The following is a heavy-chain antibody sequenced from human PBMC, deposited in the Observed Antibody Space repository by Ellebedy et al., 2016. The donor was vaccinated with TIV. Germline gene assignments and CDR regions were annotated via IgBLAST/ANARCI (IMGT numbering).Heavy chain of an antibody. J-gene: IGHJ3*02. CDR1: GYTFTSYY. CDR2: INPSGGST. D-gene: IGHD6-13*01. CDR3: ARDPRIAAAVHDAFDI. V-gene: IGHV1-46*01. Sequence: ASVKVSCKASGYTFTSYYMHWVRQAPGQGLEWMGIINPSGGSTSYAQKFQGRVTMTRDTSTSTVYMELSSLRSEDTAVYYCARDPRIAAAVHDAFDIWGQGTMVTVSS.